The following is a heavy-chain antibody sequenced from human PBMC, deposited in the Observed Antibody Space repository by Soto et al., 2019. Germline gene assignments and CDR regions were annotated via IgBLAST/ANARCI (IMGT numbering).Heavy chain of an antibody. J-gene: IGHJ6*02. Sequence: SETLSLTCAVSGGSISSSNWWSWVRQPPGKGLEWIGEIYHSGSTNYNPSLKSRVTISVDKSKNQFSLKLSSVTAANTAVYYCARVGYSSSWSVYYYYYGMDVWGQGTTVTVSS. V-gene: IGHV4-4*02. CDR3: ARVGYSSSWSVYYYYYGMDV. CDR1: GGSISSSNW. CDR2: IYHSGST. D-gene: IGHD6-13*01.